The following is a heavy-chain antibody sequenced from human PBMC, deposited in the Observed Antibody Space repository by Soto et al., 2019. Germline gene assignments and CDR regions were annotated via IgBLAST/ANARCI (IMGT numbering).Heavy chain of an antibody. CDR3: ARAGVVVVAATPYYYYGMDV. D-gene: IGHD2-15*01. CDR2: IIPIFGTA. J-gene: IGHJ6*02. V-gene: IGHV1-69*13. CDR1: GGTFSSYA. Sequence: SMKVSWKTSGGTFSSYAISWVRQAPGQGLEWMGGIIPIFGTANYAQKFQGRVTITADESTSTAYMELSSLRSEDTAVYYCARAGVVVVAATPYYYYGMDVSGQGTTVTVSS.